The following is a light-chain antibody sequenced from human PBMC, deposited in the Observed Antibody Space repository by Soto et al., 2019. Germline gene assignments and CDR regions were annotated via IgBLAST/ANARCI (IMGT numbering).Light chain of an antibody. CDR3: AAWEDSLNGYA. Sequence: QSVLTQHPSASGTPGQRVTISCSGSSSNIGLNVLSWCQQLPGAAHKLLIYRNDQRPSGVPNRFSGSKSGTSASLAISGLQSEDEADYYCAAWEDSLNGYAFGHGTKVTVL. J-gene: IGLJ1*01. CDR1: SSNIGLNV. CDR2: RND. V-gene: IGLV1-44*01.